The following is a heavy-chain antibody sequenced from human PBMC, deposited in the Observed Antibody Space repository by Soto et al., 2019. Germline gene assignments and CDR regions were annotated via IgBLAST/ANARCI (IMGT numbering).Heavy chain of an antibody. D-gene: IGHD6-13*01. V-gene: IGHV1-46*01. Sequence: QVQLVQSGAEVKKPGASVKVSCKASGYTFTSYYMHWVRQAPGQGLEWMGIIKPSGGSTSYVQKFQARVTMPRDRSTSRIYMELNSLRYAYTAVYYCAKEAAITNYYYYGIGVWGPGTTVTVSS. CDR2: IKPSGGST. CDR1: GYTFTSYY. J-gene: IGHJ6*02. CDR3: AKEAAITNYYYYGIGV.